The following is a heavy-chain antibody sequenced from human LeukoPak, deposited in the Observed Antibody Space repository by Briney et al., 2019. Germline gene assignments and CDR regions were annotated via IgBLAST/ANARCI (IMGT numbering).Heavy chain of an antibody. CDR2: ITGNGGGT. D-gene: IGHD4-17*01. J-gene: IGHJ3*02. Sequence: GGSLRLSCAASGITFSNYAVSWFRQAPGKGLEWVSSITGNGGGTYYADFGKGRFTISRDNSKSTLHLQMSSLRAEDTAVYYCAKDPNGDYVGAFDMWGPGTMVTVSS. V-gene: IGHV3-23*01. CDR1: GITFSNYA. CDR3: AKDPNGDYVGAFDM.